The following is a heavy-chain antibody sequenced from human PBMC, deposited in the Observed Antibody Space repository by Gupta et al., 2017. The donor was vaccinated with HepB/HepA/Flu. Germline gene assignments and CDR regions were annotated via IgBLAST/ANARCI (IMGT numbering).Heavy chain of an antibody. CDR2: IRIQSNNYAT. CDR1: GFPFSDFA. Sequence: EVQLEESGGGLVQPGGSLKLSCAASGFPFSDFAIHWVRQASGKGLEWVGRIRIQSNNYATSYGASVKGRFSISRDDLKSAAYLQMNSLKSDDTATYYCARQEGFGLDVWGQGTTVTVSS. V-gene: IGHV3-73*01. CDR3: ARQEGFGLDV. J-gene: IGHJ6*02.